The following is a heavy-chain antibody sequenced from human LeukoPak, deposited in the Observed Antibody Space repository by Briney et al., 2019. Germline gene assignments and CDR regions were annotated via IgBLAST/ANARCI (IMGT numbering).Heavy chain of an antibody. D-gene: IGHD2-2*01. CDR3: ARAGKNTDLGYCSSTSCYENWFDP. CDR2: IIPIFGTA. J-gene: IGHJ5*02. CDR1: GGTFSSYA. Sequence: ASVKVSCKASGGTFSSYAISWVRQAPGQGLEWMGGIIPIFGTANYAQKFQGRVTITTDEFTSTAYMELSSLRSEDTAVYYCARAGKNTDLGYCSSTSCYENWFDPWGQGTLVTVSS. V-gene: IGHV1-69*05.